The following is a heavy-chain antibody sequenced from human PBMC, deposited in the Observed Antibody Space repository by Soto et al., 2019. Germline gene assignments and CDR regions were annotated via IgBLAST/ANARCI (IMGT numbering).Heavy chain of an antibody. D-gene: IGHD7-27*01. V-gene: IGHV4-34*01. J-gene: IGHJ4*02. CDR2: INHSGST. CDR1: GGSFSGYY. CDR3: ARGWGKIFDY. Sequence: QVQLQQWGAGLLKPSETLSLTCAVYGGSFSGYYWNWIRQPPGKGLVLIGEINHSGSTNYNPALKSRVTISVDTSKNQFSLTLSSVTAADTAVYYCARGWGKIFDYWGQGAVVTVSS.